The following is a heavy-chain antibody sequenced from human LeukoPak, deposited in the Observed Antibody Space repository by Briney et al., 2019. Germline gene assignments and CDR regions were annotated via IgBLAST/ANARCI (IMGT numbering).Heavy chain of an antibody. V-gene: IGHV3-23*01. Sequence: GGSLRLSCAASGFTFSSYAMSWVRQAPGKGLEWVSAFSGRGGSTYYADSVKGRFTISRDNSKNTLYLQMNSLRAEDTAVYYCAILSGYSSSWNDYWGQGTLVTVSS. CDR3: AILSGYSSSWNDY. J-gene: IGHJ4*02. CDR1: GFTFSSYA. D-gene: IGHD6-13*01. CDR2: FSGRGGST.